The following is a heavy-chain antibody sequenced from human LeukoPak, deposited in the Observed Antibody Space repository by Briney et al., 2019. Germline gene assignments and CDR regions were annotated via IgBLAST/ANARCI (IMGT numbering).Heavy chain of an antibody. J-gene: IGHJ4*02. CDR3: ARGNHYYFDY. Sequence: PSETLSLTCAVYGGSFSGYYWSWIRQPPGKGLEWIGEINHSGSTNYNPSLKSRVTMSVDTSKNQFSLKLSSVTAADTAVYYCARGNHYYFDYWGQGTLVTVSS. D-gene: IGHD1-14*01. CDR2: INHSGST. V-gene: IGHV4-34*01. CDR1: GGSFSGYY.